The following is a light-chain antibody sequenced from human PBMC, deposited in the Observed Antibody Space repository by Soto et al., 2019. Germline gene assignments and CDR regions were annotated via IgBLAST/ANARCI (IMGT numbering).Light chain of an antibody. CDR3: QQSLNPKT. CDR1: ESVSSIY. CDR2: GAS. V-gene: IGKV3-20*01. Sequence: IVLTQSPGTLSLSPGEGATLSCRASESVSSIYVAWYQQKPGQAPTLLIYGASTRATGIPDRFSGSGSGTDFTLTIDRLEPEDFAVYYCQQSLNPKTFGQGTKVDIK. J-gene: IGKJ1*01.